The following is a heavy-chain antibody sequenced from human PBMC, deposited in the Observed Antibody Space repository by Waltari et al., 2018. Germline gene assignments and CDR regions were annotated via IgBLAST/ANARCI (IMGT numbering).Heavy chain of an antibody. J-gene: IGHJ4*02. CDR3: AGWAVDINY. CDR2: INPNSGGT. V-gene: IGHV1-2*06. Sequence: NASGYTFPGYYMHWVRQAPGQGLEWMGRINPNSGGTNYAQKFQGRVTMTRDTSISTAYMELSRLRSDDTAVYYCAGWAVDINYWGQGTLVTVSS. CDR1: GYTFPGYY. D-gene: IGHD3-22*01.